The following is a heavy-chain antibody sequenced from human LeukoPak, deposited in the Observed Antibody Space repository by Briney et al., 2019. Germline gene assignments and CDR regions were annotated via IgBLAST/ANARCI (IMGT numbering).Heavy chain of an antibody. CDR1: GGSISSSMHY. CDR2: IDYSGST. V-gene: IGHV4-39*01. D-gene: IGHD6-13*01. J-gene: IGHJ4*02. Sequence: PSETLSLTCTVSGGSISSSMHYWGWIRQPPGKGLEWIGNIDYSGSTYYNPSLKSRVTVSIDTSQNQFSLKLSSVTAADTAVYYCARRSAAGYFDYWGQGTLVTVSS. CDR3: ARRSAAGYFDY.